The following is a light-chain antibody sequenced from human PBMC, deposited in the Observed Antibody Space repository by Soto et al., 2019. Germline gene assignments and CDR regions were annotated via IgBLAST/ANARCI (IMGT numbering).Light chain of an antibody. CDR2: EFS. CDR3: SSYAGSNSRYV. V-gene: IGLV2-8*01. J-gene: IGLJ1*01. Sequence: SVLTQLPSASGSPGQSVTISCTGTSSGVGGYNHVAWYQQYPGKAPKVMIYEFSKRPSGVPDRFSGSRSGDTAALTVCGLQADDEADYDCSSYAGSNSRYVIGPGTKVTVL. CDR1: SSGVGGYNH.